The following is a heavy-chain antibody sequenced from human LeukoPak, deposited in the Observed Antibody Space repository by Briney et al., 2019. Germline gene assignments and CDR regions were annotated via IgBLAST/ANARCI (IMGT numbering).Heavy chain of an antibody. J-gene: IGHJ4*02. Sequence: PSETLSLTCTVSGGSVSSSSYYWGWIRQPPGKGLEWIGSIYYSGSTYYNPSLKSRVSISVDTSKNQFSLKLNSLTAADTAVYYCATGEWFGESRGVYWGQGTLVTVSS. CDR2: IYYSGST. D-gene: IGHD3-10*01. CDR3: ATGEWFGESRGVY. V-gene: IGHV4-39*07. CDR1: GGSVSSSSYY.